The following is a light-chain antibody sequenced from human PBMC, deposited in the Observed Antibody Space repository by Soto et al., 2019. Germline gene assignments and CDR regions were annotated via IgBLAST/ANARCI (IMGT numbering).Light chain of an antibody. CDR2: GAS. CDR3: QQYNNWPSLT. J-gene: IGKJ2*01. Sequence: EIVMTQSPATLSVSPGERATLSCRASQSVSSNLAWYQQKPGQAPRLLIYGASTRATGIPARFSGSGSGTEFTLTISSLQSEDFAVYYWQQYNNWPSLTFGQGTKLEIK. V-gene: IGKV3-15*01. CDR1: QSVSSN.